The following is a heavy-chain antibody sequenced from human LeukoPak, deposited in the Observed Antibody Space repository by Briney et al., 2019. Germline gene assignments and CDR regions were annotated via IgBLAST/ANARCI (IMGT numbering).Heavy chain of an antibody. CDR1: GYSFNTYW. CDR3: ARQWFGEWGSWFDP. D-gene: IGHD3-10*01. J-gene: IGHJ5*02. V-gene: IGHV5-51*01. CDR2: IYPGDSET. Sequence: GESLKISCKGSGYSFNTYWIGWVRQMPGKGLEWMGIIYPGDSETKYSPSFQGQVTISADKSISTAYLQWSSLKASDTAMYYCARQWFGEWGSWFDPWGQGTLVTVSS.